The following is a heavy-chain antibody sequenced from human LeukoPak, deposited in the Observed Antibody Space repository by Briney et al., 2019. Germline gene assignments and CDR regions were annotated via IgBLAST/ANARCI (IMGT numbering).Heavy chain of an antibody. CDR1: GFTFSSYA. CDR3: AKDIVVVVAATVGKN. J-gene: IGHJ4*02. CDR2: ISGSGGST. Sequence: GGSLRLSCAASGFTFSSYAMSWVRQAPGKGLEWVSAISGSGGSTYYADSVKGRFTISRGNSKNTLYLQMNSLRAEDTAVYYCAKDIVVVVAATVGKNWGQGTLVTVSS. V-gene: IGHV3-23*01. D-gene: IGHD2-15*01.